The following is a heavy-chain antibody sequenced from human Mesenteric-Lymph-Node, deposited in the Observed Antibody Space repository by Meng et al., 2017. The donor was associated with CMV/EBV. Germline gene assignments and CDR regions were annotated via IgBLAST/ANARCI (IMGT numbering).Heavy chain of an antibody. Sequence: VYGGSFSGYYWSWIRQPPGKGMEWIGEINHSGSTNYNPSRKSRVTISVDTSKNQFSLKLSSVTAADTAVYYCARAGYYYGSGYYFDYWGQGTLVTVSS. J-gene: IGHJ4*02. CDR1: GGSFSGYY. CDR2: INHSGST. CDR3: ARAGYYYGSGYYFDY. V-gene: IGHV4-34*01. D-gene: IGHD3-10*01.